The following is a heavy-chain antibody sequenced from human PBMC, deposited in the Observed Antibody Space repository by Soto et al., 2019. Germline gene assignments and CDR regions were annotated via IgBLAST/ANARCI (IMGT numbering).Heavy chain of an antibody. CDR1: GFTVSSNY. CDR3: ARDRAKWDQRQYYFYYYYMDV. CDR2: IYSGGST. V-gene: IGHV3-66*01. Sequence: GGSLRLSCAASGFTVSSNYMSWVRQAPGKGLEWVSVIYSGGSTYYADSVNGRFTISKDKSKNTLYLQMNSLRAEDTAVYNCARDRAKWDQRQYYFYYYYMDVWGKGTTVTVSS. D-gene: IGHD1-26*01. J-gene: IGHJ6*03.